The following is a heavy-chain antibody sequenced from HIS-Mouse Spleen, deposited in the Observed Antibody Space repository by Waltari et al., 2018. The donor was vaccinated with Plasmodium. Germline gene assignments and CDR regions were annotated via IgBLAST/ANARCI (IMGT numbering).Heavy chain of an antibody. CDR1: GFTFSSYS. CDR3: ARESSSSWYFDY. Sequence: EVQLVESGRGLVKPGGSLRLSCAASGFTFSSYSMNWVRQAPGKGLEWVSSISSSSSYIYYADSVKGRFTISRDNAKNSLYLQRNSLRAEDTAVYYCARESSSSWYFDYWGQGTLVTVSS. J-gene: IGHJ4*02. D-gene: IGHD6-13*01. V-gene: IGHV3-21*01. CDR2: ISSSSSYI.